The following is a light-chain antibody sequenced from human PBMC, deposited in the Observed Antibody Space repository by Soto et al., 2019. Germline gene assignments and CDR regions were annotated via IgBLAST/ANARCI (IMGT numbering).Light chain of an antibody. J-gene: IGLJ2*01. CDR2: DVS. CDR1: SSDIGGYNY. CDR3: SSYTSSNTLI. V-gene: IGLV2-14*03. Sequence: QSALTQPASVSGSPGQSITISCTGTSSDIGGYNYVPWYQQYPGKAPKFMIYDVSNRPSGVSNRFSGSKSGNTASLTISGLQAEDEAHYYCSSYTSSNTLIFGGGTKLTVL.